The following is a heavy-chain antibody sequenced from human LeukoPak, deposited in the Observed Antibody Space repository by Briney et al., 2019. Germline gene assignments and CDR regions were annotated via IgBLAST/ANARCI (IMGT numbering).Heavy chain of an antibody. CDR1: GFTFSSYS. CDR3: ARDREMATIWRIWYYFDY. D-gene: IGHD5-24*01. CDR2: ISSSSSYI. Sequence: GGSLRLSCAASGFTFSSYSMNWVRQAPGKGLEWVSSISSSSSYIYYADSVKGRFTISRDNSKNTLYLQMNSLRAEDTAVYYCARDREMATIWRIWYYFDYWGQGTLVTVSS. J-gene: IGHJ4*02. V-gene: IGHV3-21*01.